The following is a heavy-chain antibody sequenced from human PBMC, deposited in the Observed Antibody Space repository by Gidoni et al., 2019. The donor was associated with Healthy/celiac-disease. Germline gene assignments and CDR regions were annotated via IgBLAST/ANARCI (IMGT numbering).Heavy chain of an antibody. J-gene: IGHJ4*02. CDR1: GFTFSRYA. Sequence: EVQLLESGGGLVQPGGSLRLSCAASGFTFSRYAMSWVRQAPGKGLEWVSAISGSGGSTYYADSVKGRFTISRDNSKNTLYLQMNSLRAEDTAVYYCAKDESYIVATLGGGYWGQGTLVTVSS. V-gene: IGHV3-23*01. CDR2: ISGSGGST. D-gene: IGHD5-12*01. CDR3: AKDESYIVATLGGGY.